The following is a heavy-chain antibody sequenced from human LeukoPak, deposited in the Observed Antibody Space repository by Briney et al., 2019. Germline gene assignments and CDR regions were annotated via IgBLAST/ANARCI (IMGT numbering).Heavy chain of an antibody. CDR1: GFTFSSYW. CDR2: IRYDGSNK. Sequence: GGSLRLSCAASGFTFSSYWMSWVRQAPGKGLEWVAFIRYDGSNKYYADSVKGRFTISRDNSKNTLYLQMNSLRAEDTAVYYCAKRSLGYYYYYMDVWGKGTTVTISS. J-gene: IGHJ6*03. V-gene: IGHV3-30*02. CDR3: AKRSLGYYYYYMDV.